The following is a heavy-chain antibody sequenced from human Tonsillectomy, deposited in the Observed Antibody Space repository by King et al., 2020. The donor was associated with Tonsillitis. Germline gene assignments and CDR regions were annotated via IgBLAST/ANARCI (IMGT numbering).Heavy chain of an antibody. CDR1: GFTFSTYD. V-gene: IGHV3-30*18. CDR2: ISNDGSNK. J-gene: IGHJ4*02. D-gene: IGHD3-22*01. Sequence: VQLVESGGGVVQPGRSLRLSCAASGFTFSTYDMHWVRQAPGKGLEWVAVISNDGSNKFYADSVKGRFTISRDNSKNTLYLQMNSLRAEDTAVYYCAKDLYYYDSSGYLDYWGQGTLVTVSS. CDR3: AKDLYYYDSSGYLDY.